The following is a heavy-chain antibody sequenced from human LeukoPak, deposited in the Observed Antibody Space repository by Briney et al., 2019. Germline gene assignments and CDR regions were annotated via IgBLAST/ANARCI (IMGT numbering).Heavy chain of an antibody. V-gene: IGHV1-8*01. Sequence: ASVKVSCKASGYTFTSYDLNWVRKAPGQGLRGLGWMNPNSGNTGYAQKFQGRVTLTRSTSISTAYMELRSLTSEDTAVYYCARDYGGNSGWFDPWGQGTLVTVSS. CDR2: MNPNSGNT. J-gene: IGHJ5*02. CDR1: GYTFTSYD. CDR3: ARDYGGNSGWFDP. D-gene: IGHD4-23*01.